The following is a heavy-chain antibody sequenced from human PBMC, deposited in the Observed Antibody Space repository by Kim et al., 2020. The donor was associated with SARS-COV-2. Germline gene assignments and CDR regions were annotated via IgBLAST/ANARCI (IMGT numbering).Heavy chain of an antibody. J-gene: IGHJ6*02. Sequence: GGSLRLSCAASGFTFSSSWMSWVRQAPGNGLEWVANIKQDGSEKYYVDSVKGRFTISRDNAKNSLYLQMNSLRAEDTAVYYCARDMKAITMVRGVIYYYGMDVWGQGTTVTVSS. CDR3: ARDMKAITMVRGVIYYYGMDV. CDR2: IKQDGSEK. V-gene: IGHV3-7*01. D-gene: IGHD3-10*01. CDR1: GFTFSSSW.